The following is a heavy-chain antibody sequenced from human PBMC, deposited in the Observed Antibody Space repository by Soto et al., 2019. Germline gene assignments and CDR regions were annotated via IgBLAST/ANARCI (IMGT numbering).Heavy chain of an antibody. Sequence: QVKLQESGPGLVKPSQTLSLTCTVSGGSISSGDVYWSWIRQAPGKGLEWIGYIDRSGSTKYNPSLKCLLTISVDTSKNQFSLDLSSVTAADTAVYYCARRPYFAGSGSLDYFDYWGQGTLVTVSS. D-gene: IGHD3-10*01. CDR2: IDRSGST. J-gene: IGHJ4*02. CDR3: ARRPYFAGSGSLDYFDY. CDR1: GGSISSGDVY. V-gene: IGHV4-30-4*01.